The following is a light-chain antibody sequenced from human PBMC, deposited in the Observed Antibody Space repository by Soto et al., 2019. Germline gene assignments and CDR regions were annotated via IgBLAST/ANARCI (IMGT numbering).Light chain of an antibody. Sequence: DIQMTQSPSTLSASVGDSVIITCRASQTTSSWLAWYQQKPGEAPNLLIYDTSSLQSGVPSRFSGSGSGTEFTLTISSLQPDDFATYYCQQYNSFPFTFGQGTKVDIK. J-gene: IGKJ2*01. CDR1: QTTSSW. CDR2: DTS. CDR3: QQYNSFPFT. V-gene: IGKV1-5*01.